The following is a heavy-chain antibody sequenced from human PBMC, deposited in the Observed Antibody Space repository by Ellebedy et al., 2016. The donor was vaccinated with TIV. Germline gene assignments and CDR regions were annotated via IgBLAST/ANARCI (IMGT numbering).Heavy chain of an antibody. CDR1: GFTFSSYA. Sequence: GESLKISXAASGFTFSSYAMSWVRQAPGKGLEWVSAISGSGGSTYYADSVKGRFTISRDNSKNTLYLQMNSLRAEDTAVYYCAKDFLRLAVNWFDPWGQGTLVTVSS. V-gene: IGHV3-23*01. CDR3: AKDFLRLAVNWFDP. CDR2: ISGSGGST. J-gene: IGHJ5*02.